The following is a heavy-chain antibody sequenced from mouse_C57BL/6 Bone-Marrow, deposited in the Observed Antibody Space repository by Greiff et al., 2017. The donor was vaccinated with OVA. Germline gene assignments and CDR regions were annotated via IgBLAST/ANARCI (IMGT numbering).Heavy chain of an antibody. CDR1: GYTFTSYD. Sequence: QVHVKQSGPELVKPGASVKLSCKASGYTFTSYDINWVKQRPGQGLEWIGWIYPRDGSTKYNEKFKGKATLTVDTSSSTAYMELHSLTSEDSAVYFCARRTGYGYWGQGTTLTVSS. J-gene: IGHJ2*01. D-gene: IGHD4-1*01. CDR2: IYPRDGST. CDR3: ARRTGYGY. V-gene: IGHV1-85*01.